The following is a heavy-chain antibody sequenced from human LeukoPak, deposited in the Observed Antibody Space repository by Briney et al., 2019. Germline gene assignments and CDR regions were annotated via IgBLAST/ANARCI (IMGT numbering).Heavy chain of an antibody. V-gene: IGHV4-4*09. D-gene: IGHD3-22*01. CDR2: IYTSGST. Sequence: SETLSLTCTVSGGSISSYYWSWIRQPPGKGLEWIGYIYTSGSTNYSPSLKSRVTISVDTSKNQFSLKLNSVTAADTAVYYCARSSHVKWLPNWFDPWGQGTLVTVSS. CDR1: GGSISSYY. CDR3: ARSSHVKWLPNWFDP. J-gene: IGHJ5*02.